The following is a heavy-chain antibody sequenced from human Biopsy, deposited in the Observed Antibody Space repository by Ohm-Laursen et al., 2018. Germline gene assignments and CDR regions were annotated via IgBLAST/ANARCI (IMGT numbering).Heavy chain of an antibody. CDR2: INPNSGTT. D-gene: IGHD3-9*01. V-gene: IGHV1-2*04. CDR1: GYTFTGYF. Sequence: SVKVSCKTSGYTFTGYFLHWVRQVPGQGLEWMGWINPNSGTTKIAENFQGSVTMTRDTSITTAYLDLTRLTSDDTAVYFCAKGQDLTAGAEYFQYWGHGALITVFS. J-gene: IGHJ1*01. CDR3: AKGQDLTAGAEYFQY.